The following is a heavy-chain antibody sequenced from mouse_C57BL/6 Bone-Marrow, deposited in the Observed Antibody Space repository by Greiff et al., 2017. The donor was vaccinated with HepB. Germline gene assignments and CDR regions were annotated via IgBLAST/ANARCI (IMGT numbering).Heavy chain of an antibody. CDR2: ISGGGGNT. CDR3: ARHASNYSY. J-gene: IGHJ3*01. V-gene: IGHV5-9*01. CDR1: GFTFSSYT. D-gene: IGHD2-5*01. Sequence: EVKLVESGGGLVKPGGSLKLSCAASGFTFSSYTMSWVRQTPEKRLEWVATISGGGGNTYYPDSVKGRFTISRDNAKNTLYLQMSSLRSEDTALYYCARHASNYSYWGQGTLVTVSA.